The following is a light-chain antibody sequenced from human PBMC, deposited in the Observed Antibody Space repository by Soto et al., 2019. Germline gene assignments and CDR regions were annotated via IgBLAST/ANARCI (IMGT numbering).Light chain of an antibody. Sequence: QSALTQPPSASGSPGQSVTISCTGTSSDVGGYNLVSWYQQHPGRVPQLIIYEVRNRPSGISFRFSGSKSGNTASLTISGLQAEDEADYYCSSFTSKSTLIFGGGTKVTVL. J-gene: IGLJ2*01. CDR2: EVR. V-gene: IGLV2-14*01. CDR3: SSFTSKSTLI. CDR1: SSDVGGYNL.